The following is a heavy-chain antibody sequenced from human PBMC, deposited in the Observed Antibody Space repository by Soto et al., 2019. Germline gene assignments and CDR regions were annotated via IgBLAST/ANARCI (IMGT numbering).Heavy chain of an antibody. CDR1: GGSIMNSDYY. V-gene: IGHV4-39*01. CDR2: IFSSGSP. J-gene: IGHJ5*02. D-gene: IGHD2-15*01. CDR3: ARGGGAIQVVVAAKLWKGGLKAKPENWFDP. Sequence: KTSETLSLTCSVSGGSIMNSDYYWGWIRQPPGEGLEWMGSIFSSGSPYNTPSFQSRVAMSVDTSKNQFSLKLSSVTAADTAVYYCARGGGAIQVVVAAKLWKGGLKAKPENWFDPWGQGTLVTVSS.